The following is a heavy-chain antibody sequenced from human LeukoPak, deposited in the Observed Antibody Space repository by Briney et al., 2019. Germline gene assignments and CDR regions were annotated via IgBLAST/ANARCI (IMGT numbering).Heavy chain of an antibody. Sequence: PSETLSLTCTVSGGSISSYYRSWIRQPPGKGLEWIGYIYYSGSTNYNPSLKSRVTISVDTSKNQFSLKLSSVTAADTAVYYCARDYYDSSGDAFDIWGQGTMVTVSS. D-gene: IGHD3-22*01. V-gene: IGHV4-59*01. CDR2: IYYSGST. J-gene: IGHJ3*02. CDR3: ARDYYDSSGDAFDI. CDR1: GGSISSYY.